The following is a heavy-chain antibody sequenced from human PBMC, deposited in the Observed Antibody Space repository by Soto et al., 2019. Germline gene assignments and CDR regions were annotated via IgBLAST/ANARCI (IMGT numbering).Heavy chain of an antibody. CDR1: GFTFDDYA. Sequence: VQLVESGGGLVQPGRSLRLSCAASGFTFDDYAMHWVRQAPGKGLEWVSGISWNSGSIGYADSVKGRFTISRDNAKNSLYLQMNSLRAEDTALYYCAKGSGYCSGGSCYSHYYYYGMDVWGQGTTVTVSS. CDR3: AKGSGYCSGGSCYSHYYYYGMDV. V-gene: IGHV3-9*01. J-gene: IGHJ6*02. D-gene: IGHD2-15*01. CDR2: ISWNSGSI.